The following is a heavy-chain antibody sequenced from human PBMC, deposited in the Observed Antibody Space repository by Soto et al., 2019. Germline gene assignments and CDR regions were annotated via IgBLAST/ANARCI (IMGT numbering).Heavy chain of an antibody. J-gene: IGHJ4*02. CDR3: AIGATYSGEFEF. D-gene: IGHD1-26*01. V-gene: IGHV1-69*01. Sequence: VQLVQSGAEVKQPGSSVKVSCKASGGTFSSYTVTWVRQAPGQGLEWMGGFVPIVGTTDYSQNFQGRLTITADESATTGYMELSSLTSDHSARYYCAIGATYSGEFEFWGQGTLVTVSS. CDR2: FVPIVGTT. CDR1: GGTFSSYT.